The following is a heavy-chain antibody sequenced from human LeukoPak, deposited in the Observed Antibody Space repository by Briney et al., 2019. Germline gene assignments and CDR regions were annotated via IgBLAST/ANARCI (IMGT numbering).Heavy chain of an antibody. CDR3: ARGSKAAPGTFDY. Sequence: SETLSLTCTVSGGSISSGDYYWSWIRQPPGKGLEWIGYIYYSGSTYYNPSLKSRVTISVDTSKNQFSLKLSSVTAADTAVYYCARGSKAAPGTFDYWGQGTLVTVSS. D-gene: IGHD6-13*01. CDR1: GGSISSGDYY. CDR2: IYYSGST. V-gene: IGHV4-30-4*02. J-gene: IGHJ4*02.